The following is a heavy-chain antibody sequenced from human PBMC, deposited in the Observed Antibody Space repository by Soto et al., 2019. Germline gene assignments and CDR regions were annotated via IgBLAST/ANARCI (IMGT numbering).Heavy chain of an antibody. CDR1: GFTFSSYS. D-gene: IGHD2-2*01. CDR2: ISSSSSYI. V-gene: IGHV3-21*01. CDR3: ARVPEECSSTSCYGDYTLDY. J-gene: IGHJ4*02. Sequence: PGGSLRLSCAASGFTFSSYSMNWVRQAPGKGLEWVSSISSSSSYIYYADSVKGRFTIARDNAKNSLYLQMNSLRAEDTAVYYCARVPEECSSTSCYGDYTLDYWGRGTLVTVSS.